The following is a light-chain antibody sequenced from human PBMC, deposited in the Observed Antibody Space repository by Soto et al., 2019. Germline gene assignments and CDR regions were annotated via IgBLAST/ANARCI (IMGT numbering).Light chain of an antibody. Sequence: IHMTQSPSSLSASVGDRVTITCRASQRITTYLNWYQQKPGKAPKLLLSTAATLQGGVPSRFSGSGSGTDYTRPITTLQPEDFATYFCQQSYSTPYTFGQGTKLEIK. CDR1: QRITTY. J-gene: IGKJ2*01. CDR2: TAA. V-gene: IGKV1-39*01. CDR3: QQSYSTPYT.